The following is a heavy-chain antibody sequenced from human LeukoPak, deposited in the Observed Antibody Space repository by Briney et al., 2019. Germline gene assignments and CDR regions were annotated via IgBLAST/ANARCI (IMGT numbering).Heavy chain of an antibody. V-gene: IGHV3-15*01. D-gene: IGHD5-18*01. CDR3: TTEGYSYGYNAFDI. J-gene: IGHJ3*02. CDR1: GSTFSNAW. CDR2: IKRRTDGGTT. Sequence: GGSLRLSCAASGSTFSNAWMSWVRQAPGKGLEWVGRIKRRTDGGTTDYAAPVKGRFTISRDDSKNTLYLQVNSLKTEDTAVYYCTTEGYSYGYNAFDIWGQGTMVTVSS.